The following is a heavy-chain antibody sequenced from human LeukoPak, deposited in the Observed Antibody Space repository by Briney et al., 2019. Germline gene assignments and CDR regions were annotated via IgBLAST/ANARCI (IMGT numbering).Heavy chain of an antibody. V-gene: IGHV3-23*01. D-gene: IGHD2-2*01. J-gene: IGHJ6*02. CDR1: GFTFSSYA. Sequence: GGSLRLSCAASGFTFSSYAMSWVRQAPGKGLEWVSAISGSSSTTFYADSVKGRFTISRDNSMDTLFLQMNSLRAEDTALYYCAKGMEWIVVPAALDVWGQGTTVTVSS. CDR2: ISGSSSTT. CDR3: AKGMEWIVVPAALDV.